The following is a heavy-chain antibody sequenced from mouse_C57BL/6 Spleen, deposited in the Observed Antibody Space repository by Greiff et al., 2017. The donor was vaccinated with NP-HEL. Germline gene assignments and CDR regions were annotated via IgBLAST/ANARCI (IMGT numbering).Heavy chain of an antibody. V-gene: IGHV1-18*01. CDR1: GYTFTDYN. CDR3: ARWGLYGFAY. D-gene: IGHD2-4*01. Sequence: EVQLQQSGSELVKPGASVKIPCKASGYTFTDYNMDWVKQSHGKSLEWIGDINPNNGGTIYNQKFKGKATLTVDKSSSTAYMELRSLTSEDTAVYYCARWGLYGFAYWGQGTLVTVSA. CDR2: INPNNGGT. J-gene: IGHJ3*01.